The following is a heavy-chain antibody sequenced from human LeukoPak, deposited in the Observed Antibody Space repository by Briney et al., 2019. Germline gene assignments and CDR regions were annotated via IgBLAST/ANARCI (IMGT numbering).Heavy chain of an antibody. CDR3: ARFIPPDYYMDV. D-gene: IGHD3-16*02. CDR1: GFTFSSYG. V-gene: IGHV3-21*01. CDR2: ISSSSSYI. J-gene: IGHJ6*03. Sequence: PGGSLRLSCAASGFTFSSYGMNWVRQAPGKGLEWVSSISSSSSYIYYADSVKGRFTISRDNAKNSLYLQMNSLRAEDTAVYYCARFIPPDYYMDVWGKGTTVTVSS.